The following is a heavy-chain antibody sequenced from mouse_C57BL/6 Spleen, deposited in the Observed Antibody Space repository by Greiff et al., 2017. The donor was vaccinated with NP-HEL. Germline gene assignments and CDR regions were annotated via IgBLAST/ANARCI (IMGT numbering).Heavy chain of an antibody. CDR2: ISSGSSTI. V-gene: IGHV5-17*01. D-gene: IGHD1-1*01. Sequence: EVQLVESGGGLVKPGGSLKLSCAASGFTFSDYGMHWVRQAPEKGLEWVAYISSGSSTIYYADTVKGRFTISRDNAKNTLFLQMTSLRSEDTAMYYCARLGYYYGSSWGFDYWGQGTTLTVSS. CDR1: GFTFSDYG. J-gene: IGHJ2*01. CDR3: ARLGYYYGSSWGFDY.